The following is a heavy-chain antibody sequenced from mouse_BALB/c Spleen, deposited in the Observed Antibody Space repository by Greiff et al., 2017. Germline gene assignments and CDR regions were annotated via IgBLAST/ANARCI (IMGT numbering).Heavy chain of an antibody. V-gene: IGHV5-17*02. J-gene: IGHJ1*01. CDR3: ARSDYYYGSSYVDWYFDV. CDR1: GFTFSSFG. Sequence: EVQVVESGGGLVQPGGSRKLSCAASGFTFSSFGMHWVRQAPEKGLEWVAYISSGSSTIYYADTVKGRFTISRDNPKNTLFLQMTSLRSEDTAMYYCARSDYYYGSSYVDWYFDVWGAGTTVTVSS. CDR2: ISSGSSTI. D-gene: IGHD1-1*01.